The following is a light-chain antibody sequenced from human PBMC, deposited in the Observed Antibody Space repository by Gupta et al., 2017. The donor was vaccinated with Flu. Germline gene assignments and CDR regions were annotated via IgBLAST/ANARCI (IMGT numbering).Light chain of an antibody. CDR1: QSVSSSY. CDR2: GAS. Sequence: GTLSLSPVERATLSCRARQSVSSSYLAWYQQKPGQAPRLLIYGASSRATGIPDRFSGSGSGTDFTLTISRLEPEDFAVYYCQQYGSSPRTFGQGTKVEIK. CDR3: QQYGSSPRT. V-gene: IGKV3-20*01. J-gene: IGKJ1*01.